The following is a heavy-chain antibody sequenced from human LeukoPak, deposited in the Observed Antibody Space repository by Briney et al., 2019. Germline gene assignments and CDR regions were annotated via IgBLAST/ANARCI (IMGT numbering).Heavy chain of an antibody. J-gene: IGHJ4*02. CDR3: ARDPGMSDYDPGDSY. CDR2: INPNKGGT. CDR1: GYTFTAYY. Sequence: ASVKVSCKASGYTFTAYYMHWVRQAPGQGLEWMGWINPNKGGTNYAQNFQGRVTMTRDSSISTAYMELKRLRSDDTAVYYCARDPGMSDYDPGDSYRGQGTLVTVSS. D-gene: IGHD5-12*01. V-gene: IGHV1-2*02.